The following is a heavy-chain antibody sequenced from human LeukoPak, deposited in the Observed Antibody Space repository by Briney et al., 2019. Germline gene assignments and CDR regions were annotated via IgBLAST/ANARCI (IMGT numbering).Heavy chain of an antibody. Sequence: QPGGSLRLSCAASGFTFSSYAMHWVRQAPGKGLEWVAVISYDGSNKYYADSVKGRFTISRDNSKNTLYLQMNSLRAEDTAVYYCAKDARRITMVRGVLYYFDYWGQGTLVTVSS. J-gene: IGHJ4*02. CDR1: GFTFSSYA. CDR3: AKDARRITMVRGVLYYFDY. V-gene: IGHV3-30*04. D-gene: IGHD3-10*01. CDR2: ISYDGSNK.